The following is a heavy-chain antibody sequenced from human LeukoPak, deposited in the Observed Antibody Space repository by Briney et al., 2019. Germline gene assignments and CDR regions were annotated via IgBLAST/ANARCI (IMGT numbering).Heavy chain of an antibody. CDR3: ARDPSPYTGSYFDY. V-gene: IGHV1-2*02. J-gene: IGHJ4*02. D-gene: IGHD1-26*01. CDR1: GYTFTGYF. CDR2: INANSGDT. Sequence: ASVKVSCKASGYTFTGYFIHWMRQAPGQGLEWMGWINANSGDTHYALKFQGRVFMTRGTSISTVYMELSRLTTDDTAVYYCARDPSPYTGSYFDYWGQGTLVTVSS.